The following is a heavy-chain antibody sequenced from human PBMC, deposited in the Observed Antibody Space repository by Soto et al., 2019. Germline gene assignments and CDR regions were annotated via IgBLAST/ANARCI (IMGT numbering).Heavy chain of an antibody. J-gene: IGHJ4*02. V-gene: IGHV2-5*02. CDR3: ALSRRGSGSYSFDY. CDR2: LYWDDDE. D-gene: IGHD3-10*01. Sequence: QITLKESGPTLVKPTQTLTLTCTFSGFSLTTSEVGVGWIRQPPGKALEWLALLYWDDDERYNPSLENRLIITKDSSKNQVVLSMTNMDPVDTATYYCALSRRGSGSYSFDYWGQGTLVIVSS. CDR1: GFSLTTSEVG.